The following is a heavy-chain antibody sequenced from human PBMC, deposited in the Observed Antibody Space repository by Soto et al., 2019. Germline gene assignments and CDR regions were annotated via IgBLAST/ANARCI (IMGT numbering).Heavy chain of an antibody. D-gene: IGHD3-10*01. V-gene: IGHV3-48*01. Sequence: EVHLVESGGGLVQPGGSLRLSCAASGFSFSTYALTWVRQAPGKGLEWVAYIGPRSNIINYAYSVKGRFTISRDNAENSLYLQMNSLRAEDTAMYYCARGYASGDYYGWGQGTLVTVSS. CDR1: GFSFSTYA. J-gene: IGHJ4*02. CDR3: ARGYASGDYYG. CDR2: IGPRSNII.